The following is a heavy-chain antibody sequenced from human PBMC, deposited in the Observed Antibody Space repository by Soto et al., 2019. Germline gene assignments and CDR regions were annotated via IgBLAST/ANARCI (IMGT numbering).Heavy chain of an antibody. CDR2: ISWNSGSI. CDR3: AKDRMIVVDGAFDI. V-gene: IGHV3-9*01. Sequence: GGSLRLSCAASGFTFDDYAMHWVRHAPGKGLEWVSGISWNSGSIGYADSVKGRFTISRDNAKNSLYLQMNSLRAEDTALYYCAKDRMIVVDGAFDIWGQGTMVTVSS. J-gene: IGHJ3*02. D-gene: IGHD3-22*01. CDR1: GFTFDDYA.